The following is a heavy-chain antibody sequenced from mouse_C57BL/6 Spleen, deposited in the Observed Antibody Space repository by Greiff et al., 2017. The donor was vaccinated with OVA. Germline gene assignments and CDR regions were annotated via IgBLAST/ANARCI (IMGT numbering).Heavy chain of an antibody. CDR2: IYPGSGNT. CDR1: GYSFTSYY. D-gene: IGHD3-2*02. Sequence: QVQLQQSGPELVKPGASVKISCKASGYSFTSYYIHWVKQRPGQGLEWIGWIYPGSGNTKYNEKFKGKATLTADTSSSTAYMQLSSLTSEDSAVYYCARTSGLFGFAYWGQGTLVTVSA. CDR3: ARTSGLFGFAY. V-gene: IGHV1-66*01. J-gene: IGHJ3*01.